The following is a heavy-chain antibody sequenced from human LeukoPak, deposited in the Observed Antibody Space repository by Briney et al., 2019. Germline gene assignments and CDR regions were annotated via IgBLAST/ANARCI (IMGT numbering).Heavy chain of an antibody. Sequence: GGSLRLSCAASGFTFSNYAMSWVRQAPGKGLEWVSTISNTGSDTYYADSVKGRFTISRDNSENTLYLQMNNLRAEDTAIHYCAKVPYSDYGSGRPPFMDVWGQGTTVAVSS. D-gene: IGHD3-10*01. CDR2: ISNTGSDT. CDR3: AKVPYSDYGSGRPPFMDV. J-gene: IGHJ6*02. V-gene: IGHV3-23*01. CDR1: GFTFSNYA.